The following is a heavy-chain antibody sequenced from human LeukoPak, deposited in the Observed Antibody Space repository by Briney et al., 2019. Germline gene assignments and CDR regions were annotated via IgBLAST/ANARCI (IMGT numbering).Heavy chain of an antibody. V-gene: IGHV3-23*01. CDR3: AKALGAVYSWGSLDP. CDR2: ISGNGGTT. D-gene: IGHD2-21*01. Sequence: PGGSLRLSRAPSGFTFSSYGMSWVRQAPGKGLEWVSAISGNGGTTYYADSVKGRFTISRDNSKNTLYLQMNSPRAEDTAVYYWAKALGAVYSWGSLDPWGQGTLVTVSS. J-gene: IGHJ5*02. CDR1: GFTFSSYG.